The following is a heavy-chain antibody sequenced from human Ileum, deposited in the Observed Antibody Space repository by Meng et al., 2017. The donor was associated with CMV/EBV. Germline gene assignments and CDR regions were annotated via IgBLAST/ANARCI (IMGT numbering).Heavy chain of an antibody. CDR1: GGSFSGYY. J-gene: IGHJ4*02. Sequence: QVPLQESGPRLVKPAQTLSLTCAVYGGSFSGYYWSWIRQVPGKGLEWIGEFNHYGSTNYNPSLKSRVTISVDTSKNQFSLNLSSVTAADTAVYYCASGKSNLEYWGQGTLVTVSS. D-gene: IGHD4-11*01. V-gene: IGHV4-34*09. CDR3: ASGKSNLEY. CDR2: FNHYGST.